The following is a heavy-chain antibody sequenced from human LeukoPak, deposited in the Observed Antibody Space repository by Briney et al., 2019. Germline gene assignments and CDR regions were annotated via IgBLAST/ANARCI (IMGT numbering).Heavy chain of an antibody. CDR2: ISGSGGST. J-gene: IGHJ4*02. CDR1: GFTFSSYA. CDR3: AKGAVVVVAATLDY. Sequence: GGSLRLSCAASGFTFSSYAMSWVRQAPGKGLEWVSAISGSGGSTYYADSVKGRLTISRDNAKNSLYLQMNSLRAEDTALYYCAKGAVVVVAATLDYWGQGTLVTVSS. V-gene: IGHV3-23*01. D-gene: IGHD2-15*01.